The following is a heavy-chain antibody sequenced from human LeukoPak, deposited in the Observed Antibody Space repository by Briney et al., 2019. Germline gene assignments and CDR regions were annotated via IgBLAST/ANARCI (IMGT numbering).Heavy chain of an antibody. CDR3: ARAPMVRGVVFYYYYYMDV. V-gene: IGHV1-18*01. Sequence: ASVKVSCKASGYTFTSYGISWVRQAPGQGLEWMGWISAYNGNTNYAQKLQGRVTMTTDTSTSTAYMELRSLRSDDTAVYYCARAPMVRGVVFYYYYYMDVWGKGTTVTVSS. J-gene: IGHJ6*03. CDR1: GYTFTSYG. D-gene: IGHD3-10*01. CDR2: ISAYNGNT.